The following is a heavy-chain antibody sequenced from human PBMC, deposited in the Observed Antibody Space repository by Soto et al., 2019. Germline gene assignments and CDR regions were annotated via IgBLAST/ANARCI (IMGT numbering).Heavy chain of an antibody. D-gene: IGHD5-12*01. J-gene: IGHJ6*02. CDR2: IIPIFGTA. CDR1: GGTFSSYA. Sequence: SVKVCCKASGGTFSSYAISWVRQAPGQGLEWMGGIIPIFGTANYAQKFQGRVTITADESTSTAYMELSSLRSEDTAVYYCARDRMAKIYYYYGMDVWGQGTTVTVSS. CDR3: ARDRMAKIYYYYGMDV. V-gene: IGHV1-69*13.